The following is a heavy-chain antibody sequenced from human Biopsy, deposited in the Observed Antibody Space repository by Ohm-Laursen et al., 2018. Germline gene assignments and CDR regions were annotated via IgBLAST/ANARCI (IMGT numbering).Heavy chain of an antibody. J-gene: IGHJ2*01. Sequence: TLSLTCSVSGAFVKTSGYLWAWIRQRPGKGLEWIGYISYNERTHYNPSLTSRLAISFDTSNNRISLQLRSVSVADTAVYYCVREPKTGTAEAWYFDLWGRGSPVTVPS. V-gene: IGHV4-31*03. CDR3: VREPKTGTAEAWYFDL. CDR2: ISYNERT. CDR1: GAFVKTSGYL. D-gene: IGHD3-9*01.